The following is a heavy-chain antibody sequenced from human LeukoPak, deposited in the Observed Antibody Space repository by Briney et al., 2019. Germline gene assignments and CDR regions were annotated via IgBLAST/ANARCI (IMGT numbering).Heavy chain of an antibody. Sequence: SGGSLRLSCAASEFTVSSNYMIWVRQAPGKGLEWVSYISRSSSTIYYADSVKGRSTISRDNAKNSLYLQMNSLRDEDTAVYYCARDQSYAFDIWGQGTMVTVPS. J-gene: IGHJ3*02. CDR1: EFTVSSNY. CDR3: ARDQSYAFDI. V-gene: IGHV3-48*02. CDR2: ISRSSSTI.